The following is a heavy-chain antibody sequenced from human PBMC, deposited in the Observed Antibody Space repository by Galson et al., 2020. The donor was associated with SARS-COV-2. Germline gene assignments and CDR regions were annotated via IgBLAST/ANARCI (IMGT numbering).Heavy chain of an antibody. CDR3: AKFTGSGHFDY. CDR1: GFTFSSYA. J-gene: IGHJ4*02. Sequence: GESLKISCAASGFTFSSYAMSWFRQAPGKGLDGFPAISVSGVATTSADPVKGRFTISRDNSKNTLYLQMNSLRAEDTAVYYCAKFTGSGHFDYWGQGTLVTVSS. V-gene: IGHV3-23*01. CDR2: ISVSGVAT. D-gene: IGHD6-19*01.